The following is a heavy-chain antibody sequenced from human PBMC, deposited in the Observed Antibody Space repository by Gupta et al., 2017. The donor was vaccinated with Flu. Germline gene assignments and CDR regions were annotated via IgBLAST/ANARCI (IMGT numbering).Heavy chain of an antibody. J-gene: IGHJ6*02. CDR3: AQLGSNGDSVGEFWVYYGMDV. D-gene: IGHD4-17*01. CDR2: ISSSSYTK. V-gene: IGHV3-48*01. CDR1: GFTFSSYN. Sequence: EVQLVESGGGLVQPGGSLRLSCAASGFTFSSYNMNWVRQAPGKGLEWVSYISSSSYTKYYADSVKGRFTISRDNAKNSLYLQMNGLRAEDTAVYYCAQLGSNGDSVGEFWVYYGMDVWGQGTTVTVSS.